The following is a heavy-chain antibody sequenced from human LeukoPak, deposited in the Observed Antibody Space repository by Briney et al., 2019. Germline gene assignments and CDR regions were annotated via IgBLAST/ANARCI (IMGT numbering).Heavy chain of an antibody. Sequence: GGSLRLSCSASGFTFSNYVMTWVRQAPGKGLEWVSGISGSGGTTYYADSVKGRFTISRDNSKNTLYLQMNSLRAEDTATYFCARGHNSRAGVTDCCPLDYWGQGTLVTVSS. CDR2: ISGSGGTT. CDR3: ARGHNSRAGVTDCCPLDY. J-gene: IGHJ4*02. V-gene: IGHV3-23*01. CDR1: GFTFSNYV. D-gene: IGHD2-21*02.